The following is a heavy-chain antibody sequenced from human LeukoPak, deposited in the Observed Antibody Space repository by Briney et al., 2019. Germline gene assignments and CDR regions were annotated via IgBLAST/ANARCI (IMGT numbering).Heavy chain of an antibody. V-gene: IGHV3-30*03. CDR2: ISYDGSNK. D-gene: IGHD3-10*01. J-gene: IGHJ4*02. CDR3: ARLWFGELLYPLDY. Sequence: PGGSLRLSCAASGFTFSSYSMNWVRQAPGKGLEWVALISYDGSNKYYADSVKGRFTISRDNSKNTLYLQMNSLRAEDTAVYYCARLWFGELLYPLDYWGQGTLVTVSS. CDR1: GFTFSSYS.